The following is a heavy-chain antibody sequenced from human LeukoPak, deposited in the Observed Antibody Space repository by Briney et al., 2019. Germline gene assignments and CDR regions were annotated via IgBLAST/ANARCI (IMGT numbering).Heavy chain of an antibody. J-gene: IGHJ4*02. D-gene: IGHD6-13*01. CDR3: ARDSIATPGLSFDS. Sequence: ASVKVSCKTSGYTFNDFRIHWVRRASGQGLEWMGWIDPNRSGTNYARSFQGRVTMTGDTSLRTAYMELSNLKSDDTAIYYCARDSIATPGLSFDSWGQGTLVTVSS. CDR2: IDPNRSGT. V-gene: IGHV1-2*02. CDR1: GYTFNDFR.